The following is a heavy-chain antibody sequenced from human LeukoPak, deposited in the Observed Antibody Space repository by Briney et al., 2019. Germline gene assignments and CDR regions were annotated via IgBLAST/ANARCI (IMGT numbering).Heavy chain of an antibody. CDR2: IIPILVIA. V-gene: IGHV1-69*04. CDR3: AREHYYGSGSYYYYYYGMDV. CDR1: GGTFSSYA. J-gene: IGHJ6*02. D-gene: IGHD3-10*01. Sequence: ASLKVSCKASGGTFSSYAISWVRQAPGQGLEWMARIIPILVIANYAQKFQGRVTITADKSTSTAYMELSSLRSEDTAVYYCAREHYYGSGSYYYYYYGMDVWGQGTTVTVSS.